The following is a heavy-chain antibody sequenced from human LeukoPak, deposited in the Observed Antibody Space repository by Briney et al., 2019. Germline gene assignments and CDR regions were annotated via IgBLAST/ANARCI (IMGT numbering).Heavy chain of an antibody. D-gene: IGHD3-3*01. CDR2: IYHSGST. Sequence: SETLSLTCAVSGGSISSSNWWSRVRQPPGKGLEWIGEIYHSGSTNYNPSLKSRVTISVDKSKNQFSLKLSSVTAAGTAVYYCARGYDFWSGYYPFDYWGQGTLVTVSS. V-gene: IGHV4-4*02. J-gene: IGHJ4*02. CDR3: ARGYDFWSGYYPFDY. CDR1: GGSISSSNW.